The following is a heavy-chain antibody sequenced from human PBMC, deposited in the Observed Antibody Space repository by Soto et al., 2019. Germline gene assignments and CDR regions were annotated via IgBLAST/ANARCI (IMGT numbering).Heavy chain of an antibody. CDR1: EFTFSSYW. CDR3: ARDPTGYSSFYFDY. D-gene: IGHD2-15*01. V-gene: IGHV3-7*01. J-gene: IGHJ4*02. CDR2: IKQDGSEK. Sequence: GGSLRLSCAASEFTFSSYWMSWVRQAPGKGLEWVANIKQDGSEKYYVDSVKGRFSISRDNAKNSLYLQMDSVRAEDTAVYYCARDPTGYSSFYFDYWGQGTLVTVSS.